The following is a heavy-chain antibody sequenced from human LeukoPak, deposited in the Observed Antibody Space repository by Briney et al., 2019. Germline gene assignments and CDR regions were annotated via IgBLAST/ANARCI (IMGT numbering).Heavy chain of an antibody. D-gene: IGHD3-3*01. Sequence: KPSETLSLTCTVSGYSISSGYYWGWIRQPPGKGLEWIGSIYYSGSTHYNPSLESRVTISVDTSKNQFSLKLNSVTAADTAVYYCARESPQDADFWSTNYISNYYYYYMDVWGKGTTVTVSS. CDR1: GYSISSGYY. CDR2: IYYSGST. V-gene: IGHV4-38-2*02. CDR3: ARESPQDADFWSTNYISNYYYYYMDV. J-gene: IGHJ6*03.